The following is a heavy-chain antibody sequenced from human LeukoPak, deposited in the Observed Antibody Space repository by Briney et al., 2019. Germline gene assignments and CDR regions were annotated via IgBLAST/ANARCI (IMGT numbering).Heavy chain of an antibody. Sequence: SETLSLTCAVYGGSFGGYYWSWIRQPPGKGLEWIGEINHSGSTNYNPSLKSRVTISVDTSKNQFSLKLSSVTAADTAVYYCARGGGSYPYPYYFDYWGQGTLVTVSS. V-gene: IGHV4-34*01. CDR1: GGSFGGYY. CDR2: INHSGST. D-gene: IGHD1-26*01. J-gene: IGHJ4*02. CDR3: ARGGGSYPYPYYFDY.